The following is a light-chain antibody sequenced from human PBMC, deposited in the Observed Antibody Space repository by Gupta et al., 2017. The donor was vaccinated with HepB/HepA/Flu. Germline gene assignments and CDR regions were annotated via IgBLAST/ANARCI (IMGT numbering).Light chain of an antibody. CDR2: AAS. J-gene: IGKJ1*01. V-gene: IGKV3-11*01. CDR3: QQRSNWPPWT. CDR1: QSVATD. Sequence: EIVLTQSPVSLSVSPGERATLSCRASQSVATDLAWNQHKPGQSPRLLIYAASNRAAGIPARFRGSGSGADFTLTITYVEPEDSAVYYCQQRSNWPPWTFGQGTKVEIK.